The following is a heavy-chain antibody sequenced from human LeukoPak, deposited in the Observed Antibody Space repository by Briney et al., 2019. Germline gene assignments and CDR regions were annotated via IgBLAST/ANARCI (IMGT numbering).Heavy chain of an antibody. V-gene: IGHV3-48*03. CDR1: GFTFSSYE. Sequence: GGSLRLSCAASGFTFSSYEMNWVRQAPGKGLEWVSYISSSGSTIYYADSVKGRFTISRDNAKNSLYLQMNSLRAEDTAVYYCARGGLRYFDWLSDHFFDYWGQGTLVTVSS. D-gene: IGHD3-9*01. CDR2: ISSSGSTI. CDR3: ARGGLRYFDWLSDHFFDY. J-gene: IGHJ4*02.